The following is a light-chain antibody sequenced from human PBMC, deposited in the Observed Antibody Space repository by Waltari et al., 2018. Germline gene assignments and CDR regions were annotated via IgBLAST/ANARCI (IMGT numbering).Light chain of an antibody. CDR1: QSVFYNSNNKHY. Sequence: DIVMTQSPASLPVSLGERATIPCKSSQSVFYNSNNKHYLAWYQQKVGQPPKLLIYWASSRESGVPDRFSGSVSGTDFTLTISSLQTEDVAVYYCQQYYTAPYTFGQGTKLEIK. CDR3: QQYYTAPYT. V-gene: IGKV4-1*01. CDR2: WAS. J-gene: IGKJ2*01.